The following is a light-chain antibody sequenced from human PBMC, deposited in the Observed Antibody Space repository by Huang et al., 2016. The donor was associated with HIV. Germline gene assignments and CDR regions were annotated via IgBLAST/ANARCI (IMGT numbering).Light chain of an antibody. Sequence: IQLTQSPSSLSASIGDRVTITCRASQGISSYLAWYQQKPGKAPNLLIYAASTFQSVVPVRFGGSGSGTDFTLIISSLQPEDFATYYCQQLNTYPVTFGGGTKVEIK. CDR3: QQLNTYPVT. CDR2: AAS. J-gene: IGKJ4*01. CDR1: QGISSY. V-gene: IGKV1-9*01.